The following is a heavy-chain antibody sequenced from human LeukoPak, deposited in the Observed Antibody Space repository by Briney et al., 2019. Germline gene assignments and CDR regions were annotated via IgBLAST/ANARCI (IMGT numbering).Heavy chain of an antibody. CDR1: GYTFTGYY. CDR3: VRHRAVAGIPYNWFDP. J-gene: IGHJ5*02. CDR2: INPNSGGT. Sequence: ASVKVSCKASGYTFTGYYMHWVRQAPGQGLEWMGRINPNSGGTNYAQKFQGRVTMTRDTSISTAYMELSRLRSDDTAVYYCVRHRAVAGIPYNWFDPWGQGTLVTVSS. V-gene: IGHV1-2*06. D-gene: IGHD6-19*01.